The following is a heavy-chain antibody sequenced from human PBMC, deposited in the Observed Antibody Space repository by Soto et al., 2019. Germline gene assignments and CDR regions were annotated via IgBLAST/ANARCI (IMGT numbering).Heavy chain of an antibody. D-gene: IGHD3-16*02. J-gene: IGHJ4*02. CDR1: CVSIISYF. Sequence: PSETLSLTCSFSCVSIISYFWSWIRQPPGRGLEWIGYTYHRGSTNYSPSLKSRVAISLDTSENQFSLEVSSVTAADTAVYYCARIGGYHGPLDYWGQGTPVTVSS. V-gene: IGHV4-59*01. CDR2: TYHRGST. CDR3: ARIGGYHGPLDY.